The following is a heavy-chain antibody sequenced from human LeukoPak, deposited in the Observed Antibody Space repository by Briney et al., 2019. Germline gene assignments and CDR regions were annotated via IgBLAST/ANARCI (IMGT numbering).Heavy chain of an antibody. V-gene: IGHV4-34*01. CDR3: ARGVGSGGQDYYYGMDV. D-gene: IGHD6-19*01. J-gene: IGHJ6*02. CDR2: INHSGST. Sequence: SETLSLTCTVSGGSISSYYWSWIRQPPGKGLEWIGEINHSGSTNYNPSLKSRVTISVDTSKNQFSLKLSSVTAADTAVYYCARGVGSGGQDYYYGMDVWGQGTTVTVSS. CDR1: GGSISSYY.